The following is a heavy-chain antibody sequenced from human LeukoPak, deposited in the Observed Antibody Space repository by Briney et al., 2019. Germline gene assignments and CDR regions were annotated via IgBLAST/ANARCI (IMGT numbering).Heavy chain of an antibody. D-gene: IGHD3-22*01. CDR2: TYPGDSDA. J-gene: IGHJ3*02. Sequence: GESLKISCKGSGYGFTSHWIGWVRQMPGKGLEWMGITYPGDSDARYSPSFQGQVTISADKSNSIAYLQWNSLKASDTAMYYCARHSETTLIVVIDDAFDIWGQGTMVTVSS. V-gene: IGHV5-51*01. CDR1: GYGFTSHW. CDR3: ARHSETTLIVVIDDAFDI.